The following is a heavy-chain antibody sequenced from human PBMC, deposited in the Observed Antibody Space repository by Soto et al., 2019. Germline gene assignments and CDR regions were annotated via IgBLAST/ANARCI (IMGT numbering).Heavy chain of an antibody. CDR3: ARGDCVGGTCYSLAGSFYYDMDV. CDR2: INSDGSVS. D-gene: IGHD2-15*01. Sequence: EVQLVESGGGLVQPGGSLRLSCAASGFTFGNYWMYWVRHAPGKGLVWVSRINSDGSVSSYEDSVKGRLTISRDNVKNTLYLQMDSLRVEDKAVYYCARGDCVGGTCYSLAGSFYYDMDVWGKGTTVTVFS. V-gene: IGHV3-74*01. CDR1: GFTFGNYW. J-gene: IGHJ6*03.